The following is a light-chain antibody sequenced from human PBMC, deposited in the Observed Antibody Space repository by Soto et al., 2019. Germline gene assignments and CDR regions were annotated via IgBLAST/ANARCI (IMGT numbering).Light chain of an antibody. J-gene: IGKJ4*01. CDR1: QSINFN. V-gene: IGKV3-15*01. CDR3: QQYSQWLT. Sequence: IVMTQSPATLSVSPGERATLSCRASQSINFNLAWYQQKPGQAPRLLIYAAFTRATGIQARFSGSGSGTEFTLTISSLQSEDFAVYYCQQYSQWLTFGGGTKVEI. CDR2: AAF.